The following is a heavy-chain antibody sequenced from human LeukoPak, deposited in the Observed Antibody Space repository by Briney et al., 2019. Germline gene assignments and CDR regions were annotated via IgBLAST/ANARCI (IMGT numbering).Heavy chain of an antibody. CDR3: AREKTMVRGVRYFDY. D-gene: IGHD3-10*01. CDR2: ISSSSSYI. V-gene: IGHV3-21*01. CDR1: GFTFSSYS. J-gene: IGHJ4*02. Sequence: GGSLSLSCAASGFTFSSYSMNWVRQAPGKGLEWVSSISSSSSYIYYADSVKGRFTISRDNAKNSLYLQMNSLRAEDTAVYYCAREKTMVRGVRYFDYWGQGTLVTVSS.